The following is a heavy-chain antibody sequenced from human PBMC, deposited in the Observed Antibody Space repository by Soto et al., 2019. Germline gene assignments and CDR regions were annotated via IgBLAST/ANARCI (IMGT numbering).Heavy chain of an antibody. CDR1: GIDYISYG. CDR2: IWYDGSNK. Sequence: RSLRLSCAATGIDYISYGMHSFRQAPGKGLEWVAVIWYDGSNKYYADSVKGRFTISRDNSKNTLYLQMNSLRAEDTAVYYCARDNNDYNYYYYMDVWGKGTTVTVSS. D-gene: IGHD2-8*01. V-gene: IGHV3-33*01. CDR3: ARDNNDYNYYYYMDV. J-gene: IGHJ6*03.